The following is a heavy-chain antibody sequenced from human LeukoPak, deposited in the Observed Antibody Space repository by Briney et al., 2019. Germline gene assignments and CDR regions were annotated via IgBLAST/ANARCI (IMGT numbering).Heavy chain of an antibody. CDR1: GFTFSSYS. J-gene: IGHJ4*02. Sequence: PGGSLRLSCAASGFTFSSYSMNWVRQAPGKGLEWVSSISSSSSYIYYADSVKGRFTISRDNAKNSLYLQMNSLRAEHTAVYYCASVSIAAAGYPDYWGQGTLVTVSS. D-gene: IGHD6-13*01. V-gene: IGHV3-21*01. CDR2: ISSSSSYI. CDR3: ASVSIAAAGYPDY.